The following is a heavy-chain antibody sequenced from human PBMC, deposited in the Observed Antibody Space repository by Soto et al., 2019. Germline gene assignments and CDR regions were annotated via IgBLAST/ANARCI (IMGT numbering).Heavy chain of an antibody. CDR1: GLTFSNYG. V-gene: IGHV3-23*01. Sequence: PGGSLSLSCAASGLTFSNYGISWGRQAPGKGREWVSAISGSGGSTYYADSVKGRFTISRDNSKNTLYLQMNSLRAEDTAVYYCAKEAPLYYYDSSGYYFDYWGQGTLVTVSS. J-gene: IGHJ4*02. D-gene: IGHD3-22*01. CDR2: ISGSGGST. CDR3: AKEAPLYYYDSSGYYFDY.